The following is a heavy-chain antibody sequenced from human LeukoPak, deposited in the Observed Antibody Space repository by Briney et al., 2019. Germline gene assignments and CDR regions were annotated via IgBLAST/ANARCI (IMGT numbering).Heavy chain of an antibody. CDR3: ARDDGPHHDSYIDY. CDR2: ISSSSSYI. Sequence: GGSLRLSCAASGFTFSSYTMNWVRQAPGKGLEWVSSISSSSSYIYYADSVRGRFTISRDNAKNSLYLQMNSLRAEDTAVYYCARDDGPHHDSYIDYWGQGTLVTVSS. J-gene: IGHJ4*02. V-gene: IGHV3-21*01. D-gene: IGHD3-22*01. CDR1: GFTFSSYT.